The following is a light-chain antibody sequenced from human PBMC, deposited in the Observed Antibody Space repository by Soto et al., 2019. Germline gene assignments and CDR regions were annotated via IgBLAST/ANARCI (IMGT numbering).Light chain of an antibody. Sequence: AIRMTQSPSSPSASTGDRVTITCRASQGISSYLAWYQQKPGKAPKLLIYAASTLQSGVPSRFSGSGSGTDFTLTISCPQSADFATYYWQQYYSYPLTFGQGTKLEIK. CDR2: AAS. V-gene: IGKV1-8*01. J-gene: IGKJ2*01. CDR3: QQYYSYPLT. CDR1: QGISSY.